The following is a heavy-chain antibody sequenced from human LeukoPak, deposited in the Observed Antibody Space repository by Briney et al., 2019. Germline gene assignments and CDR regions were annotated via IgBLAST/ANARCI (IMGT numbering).Heavy chain of an antibody. J-gene: IGHJ3*02. CDR3: ARDHPYSSSWSPPLNAFDI. CDR1: GGSISSSSYY. Sequence: SETLSLTCTVSGGSISSSSYYWGWIRQPPGKGLEWIGSIYYSGSTYYNPSLKSRVTISVDRSKNQFSLKLSSVTAADTAVYYCARDHPYSSSWSPPLNAFDIWGQGTMVTVSS. CDR2: IYYSGST. D-gene: IGHD6-13*01. V-gene: IGHV4-39*07.